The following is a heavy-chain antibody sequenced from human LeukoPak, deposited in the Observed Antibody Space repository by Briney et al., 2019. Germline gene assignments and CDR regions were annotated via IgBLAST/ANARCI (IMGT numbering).Heavy chain of an antibody. J-gene: IGHJ4*02. CDR1: GYTFTTYP. CDR2: INTGNGNT. D-gene: IGHD5-18*01. V-gene: IGHV1-3*03. Sequence: ASVKVSCKASGYTFTTYPMYWVRQAPGQRLEWMGWINTGNGNTKYSQEFQGRVTITRDTSASTAYMELSSLRSEDMAVYYCARDRGGQLDYWGQGSLVTVSS. CDR3: ARDRGGQLDY.